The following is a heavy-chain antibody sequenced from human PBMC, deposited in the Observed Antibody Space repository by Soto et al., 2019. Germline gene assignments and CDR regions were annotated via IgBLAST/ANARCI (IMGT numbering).Heavy chain of an antibody. J-gene: IGHJ6*03. CDR1: GFTFSSYN. V-gene: IGHV3-21*01. Sequence: GEALKISCAASGFTFSSYNMNWVRQAPGKELEWVSSITSSSSHIYYADSVKGRFTISRDNAKNSLYLQMNSLRAEDTAVYFCARDPYCGSSSCYYGPYCFYYMDVWGKGTTVTVSS. CDR3: ARDPYCGSSSCYYGPYCFYYMDV. D-gene: IGHD2-2*01. CDR2: ITSSSSHI.